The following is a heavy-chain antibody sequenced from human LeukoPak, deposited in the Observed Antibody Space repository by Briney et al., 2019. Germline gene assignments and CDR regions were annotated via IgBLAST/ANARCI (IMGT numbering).Heavy chain of an antibody. Sequence: PGGSLRLSCAASGFTFSSYWMSWVRQAPGKGLEWVANIKQDGSEKYYVDSVKGRFTISRDNAKNSLYLQTNSLRAEDTAVYYCARGDVGGYFDYWGQGTLVTVSS. CDR1: GFTFSSYW. D-gene: IGHD3-16*01. CDR2: IKQDGSEK. V-gene: IGHV3-7*01. CDR3: ARGDVGGYFDY. J-gene: IGHJ4*02.